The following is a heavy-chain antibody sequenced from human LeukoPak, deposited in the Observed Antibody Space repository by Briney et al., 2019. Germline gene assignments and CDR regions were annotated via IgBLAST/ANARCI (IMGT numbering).Heavy chain of an antibody. J-gene: IGHJ4*02. Sequence: KPGASVKVSCKASGYTFTSYGISWVRQAPGQGLEWMGWINTNTGNPTYAQGFTGRFVFSLDTSVSTAYLQISSLKAEDTAVYYCAKGSSWYSAHIDYWGQGTLVTVSS. D-gene: IGHD6-13*01. V-gene: IGHV7-4-1*02. CDR1: GYTFTSYG. CDR3: AKGSSWYSAHIDY. CDR2: INTNTGNP.